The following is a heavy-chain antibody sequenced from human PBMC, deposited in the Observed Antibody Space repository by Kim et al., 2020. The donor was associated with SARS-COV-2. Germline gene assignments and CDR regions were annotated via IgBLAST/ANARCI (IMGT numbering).Heavy chain of an antibody. V-gene: IGHV3-74*01. J-gene: IGHJ4*02. CDR3: ALMTCTGGTCYRA. D-gene: IGHD2-15*01. Sequence: YADSVKGRFTISRDNAKNTLFLQMNSLRVEDTAVYYCALMTCTGGTCYRAWGQGTLVTVSS.